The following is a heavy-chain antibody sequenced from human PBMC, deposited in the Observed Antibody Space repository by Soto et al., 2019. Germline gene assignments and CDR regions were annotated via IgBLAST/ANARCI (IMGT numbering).Heavy chain of an antibody. CDR3: VTGANIFDY. Sequence: SETLSLTCTVSGGSISSSSYYWGWIRQPPGKGLEWIGSIYYSGSTYYNPSLKSRVTISVDTSKNQFSLKLSSVTAADTAVYYCVTGANIFDYWGQGTLVTVSS. CDR1: GGSISSSSYY. J-gene: IGHJ4*02. D-gene: IGHD1-26*01. CDR2: IYYSGST. V-gene: IGHV4-39*01.